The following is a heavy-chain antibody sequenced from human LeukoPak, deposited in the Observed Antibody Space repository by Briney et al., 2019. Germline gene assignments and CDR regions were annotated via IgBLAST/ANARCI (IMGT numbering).Heavy chain of an antibody. CDR3: ARHLGPGWHAMDV. J-gene: IGHJ6*02. CDR1: GASISSTIYF. Sequence: SETLSLTCTVSGASISSTIYFWGWIRQPPGKGLEWIGSIYYSGRTYYNPSLKSRVTMPVDTSKNQFSLKLSSVTAADTAVYYCARHLGPGWHAMDVWGQGTTVTVSS. V-gene: IGHV4-39*01. CDR2: IYYSGRT. D-gene: IGHD2-15*01.